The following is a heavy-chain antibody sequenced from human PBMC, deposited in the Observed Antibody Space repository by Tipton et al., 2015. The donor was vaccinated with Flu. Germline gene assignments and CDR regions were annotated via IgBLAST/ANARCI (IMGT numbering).Heavy chain of an antibody. CDR1: GYPLTSYG. D-gene: IGHD2-2*01. CDR2: ISVYDDDT. Sequence: QVQLVQSGAEVKKPGASMKVSCKASGYPLTSYGVSWVRQAPGQGLEWMGWISVYDDDTNYAQKFQGRVTMTTDTSTSTAYMELRSLKSDDTAVYYCARPGGPAAVNPFSYFDFWGQGTLVTVSS. V-gene: IGHV1-18*04. CDR3: ARPGGPAAVNPFSYFDF. J-gene: IGHJ4*02.